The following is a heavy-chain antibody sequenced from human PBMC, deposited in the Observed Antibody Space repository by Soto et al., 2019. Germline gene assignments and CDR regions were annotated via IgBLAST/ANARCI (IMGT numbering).Heavy chain of an antibody. V-gene: IGHV1-8*01. D-gene: IGHD3-22*01. CDR2: MNPNSGDT. J-gene: IGHJ6*02. CDR1: GYTFTSYD. CDR3: ARVEISSGYYYYYYGMDV. Sequence: QVHLVQSGAEVKKPGASVKVSCKASGYTFTSYDINWVRQATGRGLEWMGWMNPNSGDTGYAQKFQGRVTMTRNTSISTDYMELSSLRSEDTAVYYCARVEISSGYYYYYYGMDVWGQGTTVTVSS.